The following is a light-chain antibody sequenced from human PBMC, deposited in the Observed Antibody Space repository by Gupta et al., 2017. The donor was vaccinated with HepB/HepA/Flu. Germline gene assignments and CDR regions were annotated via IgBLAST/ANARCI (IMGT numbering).Light chain of an antibody. CDR3: QHYNNWPPLT. CDR2: GAS. J-gene: IGKJ4*01. Sequence: EIVMMQSPATVSVSPGERATLSCRASQSVSSNLVWYQQKPGQAPRLLIYGASTRATGIPARFSGSGSGTEFTLTISSLQSEDFAVYYCQHYNNWPPLTFGGGTKVEIK. V-gene: IGKV3-15*01. CDR1: QSVSSN.